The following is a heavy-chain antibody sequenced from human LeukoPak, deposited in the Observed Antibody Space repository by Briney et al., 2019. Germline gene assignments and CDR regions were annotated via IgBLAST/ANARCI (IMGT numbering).Heavy chain of an antibody. CDR1: GGSISSYY. CDR2: IYYSGST. Sequence: PSETLSLTCTVSGGSISSYYWSWIRQPPGKGLEWIGYIYYSGSTNYNPSLKSRVTISVDTSKNQFSLKLSSVTAADTAVYYCARRHGDLSYYFDYWGQGTLVTVSS. J-gene: IGHJ4*02. V-gene: IGHV4-59*08. CDR3: ARRHGDLSYYFDY. D-gene: IGHD4-17*01.